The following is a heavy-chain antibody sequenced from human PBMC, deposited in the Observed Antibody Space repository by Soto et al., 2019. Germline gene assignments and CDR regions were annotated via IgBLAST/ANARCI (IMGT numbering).Heavy chain of an antibody. Sequence: EVQLVESGGGLVKPGGSLRLSCAASGFTFSNAWMNWVRQAPGKGLEWVGRIKSKTDGGKTDYAAPVKGRFTISRDDSKNTLYLQMNSLKTEDTAVYYCTTASMFGGVIGPSYWGQGTLVTVSS. V-gene: IGHV3-15*07. CDR2: IKSKTDGGKT. D-gene: IGHD3-16*02. J-gene: IGHJ4*02. CDR3: TTASMFGGVIGPSY. CDR1: GFTFSNAW.